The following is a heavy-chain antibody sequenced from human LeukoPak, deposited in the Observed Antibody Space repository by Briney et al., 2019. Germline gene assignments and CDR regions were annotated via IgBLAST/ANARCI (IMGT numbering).Heavy chain of an antibody. D-gene: IGHD1-14*01. Sequence: SQTLSLTCAISGDSVSSNSAAWNWIRQSPSRGLEWLGRTYYRSKWYNDYAVSVRSRINISPDTSKNQFSLQLNSVTPEDTAVYYCAREPLLPGWFDPWGQGTLVTVSS. CDR1: GDSVSSNSAA. V-gene: IGHV6-1*01. CDR3: AREPLLPGWFDP. CDR2: TYYRSKWYN. J-gene: IGHJ5*02.